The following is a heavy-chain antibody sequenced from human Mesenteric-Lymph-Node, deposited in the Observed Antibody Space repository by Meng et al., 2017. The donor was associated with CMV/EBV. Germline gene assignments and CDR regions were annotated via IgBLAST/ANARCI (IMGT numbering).Heavy chain of an antibody. J-gene: IGHJ4*02. Sequence: GESLKISCKGSGYSFTSYWIGWVRQMPGKGLEWMGIIYPGDSDTRYSPSFQGQVTISADKSISTAYLQWSSLKASDTAMYYCARDVGKYCTGNNCDFFVGATIDYWGQGTLVTVSS. CDR1: GYSFTSYW. D-gene: IGHD2-8*02. CDR2: IYPGDSDT. V-gene: IGHV5-51*01. CDR3: ARDVGKYCTGNNCDFFVGATIDY.